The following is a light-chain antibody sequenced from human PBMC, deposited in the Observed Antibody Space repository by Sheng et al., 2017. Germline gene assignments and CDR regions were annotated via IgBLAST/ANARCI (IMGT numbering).Light chain of an antibody. CDR2: AAS. Sequence: DIQMTQSPSSLSASVGDRVTITCRTSQNITTYLNWYQLKAGKAPKLLIFAASTLQSGVPSRFSGSGSGTHFTLSISSLQPEDFSTYYCQESYIAPYTFGQGTKLEIK. V-gene: IGKV1-39*01. CDR3: QESYIAPYT. J-gene: IGKJ2*01. CDR1: QNITTY.